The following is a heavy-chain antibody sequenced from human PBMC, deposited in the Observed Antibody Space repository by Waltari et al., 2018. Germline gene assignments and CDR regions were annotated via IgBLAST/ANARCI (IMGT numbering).Heavy chain of an antibody. CDR2: ISGSGGST. V-gene: IGHV3-23*01. D-gene: IGHD4-17*01. CDR1: GFTFSSYA. Sequence: EVQLLESGGGLVQPGGSLRLSCAASGFTFSSYAMSWVRQAPGKGLEWVSAISGSGGSTYYADSVKGRFTISRDNAKNTLYLQMNSLRAEDTAVYYCARDLNGDYWFDPWGQGTLVTVSS. CDR3: ARDLNGDYWFDP. J-gene: IGHJ5*02.